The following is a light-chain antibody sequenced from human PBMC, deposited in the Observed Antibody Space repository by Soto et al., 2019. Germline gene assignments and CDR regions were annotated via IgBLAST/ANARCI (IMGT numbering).Light chain of an antibody. V-gene: IGKV3-20*01. CDR1: QSVSSSY. Sequence: EIVLTQSPGTLSLSPGERATLSCRASQSVSSSYLAWYQQKPGQAPRLLIYGASSRATGIPDRFSGSGSGTDFTLTISRLEPEDFAVYYCQHYSSSPRFTFGPGTKVDIK. CDR2: GAS. J-gene: IGKJ3*01. CDR3: QHYSSSPRFT.